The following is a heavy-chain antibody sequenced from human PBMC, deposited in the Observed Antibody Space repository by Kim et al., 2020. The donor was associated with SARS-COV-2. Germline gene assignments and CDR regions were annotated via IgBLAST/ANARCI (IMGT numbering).Heavy chain of an antibody. D-gene: IGHD3-10*01. CDR3: ARWSRYYYGSGSYYNKGEPKNDAFDI. V-gene: IGHV4-59*08. Sequence: SETLSLTCTVSGGSISSYYWSWIRQPPGKGLEWIGYIYYSGSTNYNPSLKSRVTISVDTSKNQFSLKLSSVTAADTAVYYCARWSRYYYGSGSYYNKGEPKNDAFDIWGQGTMLTVSS. CDR1: GGSISSYY. J-gene: IGHJ3*02. CDR2: IYYSGST.